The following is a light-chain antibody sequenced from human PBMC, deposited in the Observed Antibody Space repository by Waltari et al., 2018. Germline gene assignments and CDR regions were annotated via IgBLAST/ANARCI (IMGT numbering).Light chain of an antibody. Sequence: SALTQPASVSVSPGQSMPISCTGTSSDVGSFNLFSWYQQHPGKAPKLMIYEGSKRPSGVSNRFSGSKSGNTASLTISGLQAEDEADYYCCSYAGSSTFVYVFGTGTKVTVL. J-gene: IGLJ1*01. CDR2: EGS. CDR3: CSYAGSSTFVYV. V-gene: IGLV2-23*03. CDR1: SSDVGSFNL.